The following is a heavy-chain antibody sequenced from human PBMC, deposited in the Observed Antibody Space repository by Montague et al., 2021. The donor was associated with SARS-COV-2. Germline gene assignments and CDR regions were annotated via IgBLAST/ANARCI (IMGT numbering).Heavy chain of an antibody. J-gene: IGHJ3*02. CDR2: IYDGGAV. V-gene: IGHV4-59*01. Sequence: SETLSLTCTVSGGSITGYYWSWLRRSPGKGLEWIAYIYDGGAVNXNPSLGSRVTISTDTSKNQWSLKVNSVTAAGAAVYYCVRDHPYGGPRGAYDIWGQGTVVTVSS. CDR1: GGSITGYY. D-gene: IGHD4-23*01. CDR3: VRDHPYGGPRGAYDI.